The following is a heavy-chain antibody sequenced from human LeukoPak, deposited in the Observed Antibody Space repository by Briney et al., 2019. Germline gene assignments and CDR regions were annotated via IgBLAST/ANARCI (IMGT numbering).Heavy chain of an antibody. CDR2: ISSYNGNT. CDR3: ARYWYYYDSSGYYNAFDI. CDR1: GYTFTSYG. Sequence: ASVKVSCKASGYTFTSYGISWVRQAPGQGLEWMGWISSYNGNTNHAQKLQDRVTMTTDTSTSTAYMELRSLRSDDTAVYYCARYWYYYDSSGYYNAFDIWGQGTMVTVSS. V-gene: IGHV1-18*01. J-gene: IGHJ3*02. D-gene: IGHD3-22*01.